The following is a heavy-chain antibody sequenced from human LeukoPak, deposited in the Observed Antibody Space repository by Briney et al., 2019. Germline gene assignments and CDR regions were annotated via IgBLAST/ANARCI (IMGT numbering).Heavy chain of an antibody. Sequence: SQTLSLTCTVSGGSISSGGYYWSWIRQPPGKGLEWIGYIYHSGSTYYNPSLKSRVTISVDRSKNQFSLKLSSVTAADTAVYYCARDKANWGSDYYYYYYMDVWGKGTTVTVSS. V-gene: IGHV4-30-2*01. J-gene: IGHJ6*03. CDR3: ARDKANWGSDYYYYYYMDV. CDR2: IYHSGST. CDR1: GGSISSGGYY. D-gene: IGHD7-27*01.